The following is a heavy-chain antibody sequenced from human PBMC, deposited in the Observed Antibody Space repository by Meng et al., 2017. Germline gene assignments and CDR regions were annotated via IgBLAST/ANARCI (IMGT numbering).Heavy chain of an antibody. CDR3: AKDIRSSGYYYFDY. J-gene: IGHJ4*02. V-gene: IGHV3-74*01. CDR2: INSDGSST. CDR1: GFTFSSYW. Sequence: GESLKISCAASGFTFSSYWMHWVRQAPGKGLVWVSRINSDGSSTSYADSVKGRFTISRDNAKNTLYLQMNSLRAEDTAVYYCAKDIRSSGYYYFDYWGQGTLVTVSS. D-gene: IGHD3-22*01.